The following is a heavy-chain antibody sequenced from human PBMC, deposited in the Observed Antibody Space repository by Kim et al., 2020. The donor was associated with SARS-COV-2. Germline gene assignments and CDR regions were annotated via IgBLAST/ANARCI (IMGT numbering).Heavy chain of an antibody. V-gene: IGHV1-18*01. J-gene: IGHJ4*01. D-gene: IGHD3-16*01. CDR1: GDTSRKNG. CDR3: VRGTWGDINDY. CDR2: ISTKDGDT. Sequence: ASVKVSCKTSGDTSRKNGFNWMLQAPGQGLEWMGWISTKDGDTNYALKFQDRVMMTTDSSTTTVYMELRSLKSDDTAVYYCVRGTWGDINDYWGQGTLVTVSS.